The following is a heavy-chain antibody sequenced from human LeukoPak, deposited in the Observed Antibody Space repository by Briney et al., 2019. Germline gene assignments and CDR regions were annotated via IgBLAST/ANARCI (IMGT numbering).Heavy chain of an antibody. CDR2: IYHSGST. J-gene: IGHJ4*02. D-gene: IGHD3-3*01. V-gene: IGHV4-38-2*01. CDR3: ARGISPGDFWSGYYGYYFDY. CDR1: GYSISSGYY. Sequence: SETLSLTCAVSGYSISSGYYWGWIRQPPGKGLEWIGSIYHSGSTYYNPSLKSRVTISVDTSKNQFSLKLSSVTAADTAVYYCARGISPGDFWSGYYGYYFDYWGQGTLVTVSS.